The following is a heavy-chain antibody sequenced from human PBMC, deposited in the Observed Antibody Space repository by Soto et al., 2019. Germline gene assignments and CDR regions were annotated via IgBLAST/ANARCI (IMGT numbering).Heavy chain of an antibody. Sequence: QPGGSLRLSCAASGFTFSSYWMHWVRQVPGKGLVCVSRINPDGSITIYADSAKGRFTISRDNTKNTLYLQMNSLRADDTAMYYCARVKDGNSHIDYWGQGALVTVSS. J-gene: IGHJ4*02. CDR3: ARVKDGNSHIDY. V-gene: IGHV3-74*01. CDR2: INPDGSIT. CDR1: GFTFSSYW. D-gene: IGHD4-17*01.